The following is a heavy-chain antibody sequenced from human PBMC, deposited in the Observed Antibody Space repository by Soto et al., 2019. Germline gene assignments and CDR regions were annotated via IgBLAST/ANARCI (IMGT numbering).Heavy chain of an antibody. CDR2: IYYSGST. CDR3: AREIVHVAVFDY. CDR1: GGSISSYY. Sequence: SETLSLTCTVSGGSISSYYWSWIRQPPGKGLEWIGYIYYSGSTNYNPSLKSRVTISVDTSKNQFSLKLSSVTAADTAVYYCAREIVHVAVFDYWGQGTLVTVSS. V-gene: IGHV4-59*01. J-gene: IGHJ4*02. D-gene: IGHD2-15*01.